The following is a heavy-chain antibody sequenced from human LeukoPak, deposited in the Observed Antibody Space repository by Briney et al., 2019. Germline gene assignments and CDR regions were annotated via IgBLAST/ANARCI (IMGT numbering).Heavy chain of an antibody. D-gene: IGHD4-23*01. V-gene: IGHV3-21*04. CDR1: GFTFSSYS. J-gene: IGHJ4*02. CDR3: AKNIGGFDY. CDR2: ITSSGRYI. Sequence: GGSLRLSCAASGFTFSSYSMNWVRQAPGKGLEWVSSITSSGRYIYYADSVKGRFTISRDNSKNTLYLQMNSLRAEDTAVYYCAKNIGGFDYWGQGTLVTVSS.